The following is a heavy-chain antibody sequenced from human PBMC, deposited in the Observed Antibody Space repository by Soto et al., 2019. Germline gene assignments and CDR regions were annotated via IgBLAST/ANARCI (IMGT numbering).Heavy chain of an antibody. CDR2: INPNSGGT. CDR1: GYTFTGYY. V-gene: IGHV1-2*02. D-gene: IGHD6-19*01. J-gene: IGHJ4*02. CDR3: TSYTAVAGTLDFDY. Sequence: ASVKVSCKASGYTFTGYYMHWVRQAPGQGLEWMGWINPNSGGTNYAQKFQGRVTMTRDTSISTAYMELSRLRSDDTAVYYCTSYTAVAGTLDFDYWGQGTLVTVSS.